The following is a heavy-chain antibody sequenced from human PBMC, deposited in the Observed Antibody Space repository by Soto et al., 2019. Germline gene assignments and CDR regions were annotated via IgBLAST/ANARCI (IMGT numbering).Heavy chain of an antibody. CDR1: GFTFSSDA. Sequence: GGSLRLSCAASGFTFSSDAMSWVRQAPGKGLEWVSAISGSGGSTDYADSVKGRFTISRDNSKNTLYLQMNSRRAEDTAVYYCATSRGYSYVFDYWGQGTLVTAPQ. CDR3: ATSRGYSYVFDY. V-gene: IGHV3-23*01. CDR2: ISGSGGST. J-gene: IGHJ4*02. D-gene: IGHD5-18*01.